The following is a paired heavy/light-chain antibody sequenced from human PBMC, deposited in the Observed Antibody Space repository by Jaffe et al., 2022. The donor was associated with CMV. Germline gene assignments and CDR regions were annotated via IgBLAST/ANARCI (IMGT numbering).Light chain of an antibody. CDR3: GTWDSSLSAGV. CDR2: ETN. J-gene: IGLJ3*02. Sequence: QSVLTQPPSVSAAPGQKVTISCSGSSSNIGNNYVSWYQQLPGTAPKLLIYETNTRPSGIPDRFSGSKSGTSATLGITGLQTGDEADYYCGTWDSSLSAGVFGGGTKLTVL. V-gene: IGLV1-51*02. CDR1: SSNIGNNY.
Heavy chain of an antibody. CDR1: GDSISSSNW. CDR3: ARVGGGSSSYWFDP. D-gene: IGHD6-6*01. Sequence: QVQLQESGPGLLKPSGTLSLTCAVSGDSISSSNWWTWIRQPPGKGLECIGEIYHSGSTNYNPSLKSRVTISVDKSKNQFSLRLSSVTAADTAVYYCARVGGGSSSYWFDPWGQGTLVTVSS. CDR2: IYHSGST. V-gene: IGHV4-4*02. J-gene: IGHJ5*02.